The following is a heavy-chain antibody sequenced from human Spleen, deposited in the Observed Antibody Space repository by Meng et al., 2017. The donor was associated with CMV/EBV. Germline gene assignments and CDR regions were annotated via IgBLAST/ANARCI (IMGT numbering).Heavy chain of an antibody. D-gene: IGHD6-13*01. CDR2: ISYDGSNK. V-gene: IGHV3-30*04. J-gene: IGHJ6*02. CDR1: GFTFSSYA. CDR3: ARDRFRIGYSSSWYPYYYYGMDV. Sequence: LKISCAASGFTFSSYAMHWVRQAPGKGLEWVAVISYDGSNKYYADSVKGRFTISRDNSKNTLYLQMNSLRAEDTAVYYCARDRFRIGYSSSWYPYYYYGMDVWGQGTTVTVSS.